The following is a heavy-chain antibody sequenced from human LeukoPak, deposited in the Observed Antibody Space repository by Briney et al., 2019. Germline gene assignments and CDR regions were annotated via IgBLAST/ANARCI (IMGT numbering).Heavy chain of an antibody. D-gene: IGHD3-16*02. CDR2: NYYSERT. CDR1: GGSVSSGGYY. Sequence: SETLSLICTVSGGSVSSGGYYWSWIRQHPGKGLEWLGYNYYSERTYYNPSLKSRVTISVDTSKNQFSLKLSSVTAADTAVYYCARRDMITFGGVIADWGQGTLVTVSS. CDR3: ARRDMITFGGVIAD. V-gene: IGHV4-31*03. J-gene: IGHJ4*02.